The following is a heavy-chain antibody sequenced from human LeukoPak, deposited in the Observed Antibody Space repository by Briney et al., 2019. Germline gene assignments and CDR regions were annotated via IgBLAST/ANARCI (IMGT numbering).Heavy chain of an antibody. J-gene: IGHJ6*03. CDR1: GYTFTSYG. V-gene: IGHV1-18*01. Sequence: VASVKVSCKASGYTFTSYGISWVRQAPGQGLEWMGWISAYNGNTNYAQKLQGRVTMTTDTSTSTAYMELRSLRSDDTAVYYCARVISQVLPGVYYYYMDVWGKGTTVTVSS. CDR3: ARVISQVLPGVYYYYMDV. CDR2: ISAYNGNT. D-gene: IGHD3-3*02.